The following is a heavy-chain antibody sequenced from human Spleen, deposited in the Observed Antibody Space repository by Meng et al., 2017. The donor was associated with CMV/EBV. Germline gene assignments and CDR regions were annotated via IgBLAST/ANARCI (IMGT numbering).Heavy chain of an antibody. CDR1: GFTFSSYA. CDR3: ASVPRYCSSTSCPTKNAFDI. V-gene: IGHV3-30-3*01. J-gene: IGHJ3*02. Sequence: GESLKISCAASGFTFSSYAMHWVRQAPGKGLEWVAVISYDGSNKYYADSVKGRFTISRDNSKNTLYLQMNSLRAEDTAVYYCASVPRYCSSTSCPTKNAFDIWGQGTMVTVSS. CDR2: ISYDGSNK. D-gene: IGHD2-2*01.